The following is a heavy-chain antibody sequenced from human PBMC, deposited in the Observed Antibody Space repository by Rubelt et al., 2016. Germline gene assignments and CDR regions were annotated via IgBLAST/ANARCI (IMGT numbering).Heavy chain of an antibody. V-gene: IGHV3-30*19. Sequence: QVQLVESGGGVVQPGRSLRLSCAASGFTFSSYGMHWVRQAPGKGLEWVAVIWYDGSNKYDADSVKGRLTISRDNSKNTLYLQMNSLRAEDTAVYYCARPDEGTFDYWGQGTLVTVSS. J-gene: IGHJ4*02. CDR2: IWYDGSNK. D-gene: IGHD1-14*01. CDR3: ARPDEGTFDY. CDR1: GFTFSSYG.